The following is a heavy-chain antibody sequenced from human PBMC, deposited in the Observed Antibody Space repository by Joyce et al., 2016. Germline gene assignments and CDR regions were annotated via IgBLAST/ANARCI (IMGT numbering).Heavy chain of an antibody. J-gene: IGHJ4*02. CDR3: ARGRVGTTFDY. Sequence: QVQLQQWGAGLLKPSATLSLTCAVYGGSFSRYDWRWIRQSPGKGLEWIGEINHSGTTNYNPSLKSRVSISVDTSKNQFALRLSSVTAADTAVYYCARGRVGTTFDYWGQGTLVTVSS. D-gene: IGHD1-26*01. CDR2: INHSGTT. V-gene: IGHV4-34*01. CDR1: GGSFSRYD.